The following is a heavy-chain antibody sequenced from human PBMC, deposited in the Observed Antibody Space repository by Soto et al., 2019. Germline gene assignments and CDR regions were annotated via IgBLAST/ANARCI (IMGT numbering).Heavy chain of an antibody. CDR1: GYTFTGYY. CDR2: INPNSGGT. J-gene: IGHJ5*02. V-gene: IGHV1-2*02. CDR3: ARAPPFPTGYLPLYWFDP. Sequence: QVQLVQSGAEVKKPGASVKVSCKASGYTFTGYYMHWVRQAPGQGLEWMGWINPNSGGTNYAQKFQGRVTMTRDTSISTAYMELSRLRSDDTAVYYCARAPPFPTGYLPLYWFDPWGQGTLVTVSS. D-gene: IGHD3-9*01.